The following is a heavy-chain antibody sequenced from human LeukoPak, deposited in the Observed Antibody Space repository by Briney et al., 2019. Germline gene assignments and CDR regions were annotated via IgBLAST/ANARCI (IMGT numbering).Heavy chain of an antibody. CDR1: GFTFSSYG. J-gene: IGHJ4*02. V-gene: IGHV3-30*02. D-gene: IGHD6-19*01. Sequence: GGSLRLSCAASGFTFSSYGMHWVRQAPGKGLEWVAFIRYDGSNKYYADSVKGRFTISRDNSKNTLYLQMNSLRAEDTAVYYCAKEDSSGWLGLDYWGQGTLVTVSS. CDR2: IRYDGSNK. CDR3: AKEDSSGWLGLDY.